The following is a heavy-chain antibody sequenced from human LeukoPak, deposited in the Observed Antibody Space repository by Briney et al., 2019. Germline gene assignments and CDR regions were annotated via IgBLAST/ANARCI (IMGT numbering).Heavy chain of an antibody. Sequence: PSETLSLTCTVSGYSISSGYYWGWIRQPPGKGLEWVANIKQDGTEKFYVDSVKGRFTISRDNAKNSLYLQMNSLRTEDTAVYYCARGYYDFWSGYPIGPFEAFDIWGQGTMVTVSS. CDR3: ARGYYDFWSGYPIGPFEAFDI. CDR1: GYSISSGYY. V-gene: IGHV3-7*01. D-gene: IGHD3-3*01. CDR2: IKQDGTEK. J-gene: IGHJ3*02.